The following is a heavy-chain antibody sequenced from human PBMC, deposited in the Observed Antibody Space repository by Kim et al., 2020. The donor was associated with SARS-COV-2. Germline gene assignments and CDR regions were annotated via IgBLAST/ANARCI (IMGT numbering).Heavy chain of an antibody. CDR1: GYTFTSYA. CDR3: ERDSYYDILRYYYYYMDV. CDR2: INAGNGNT. J-gene: IGHJ6*03. Sequence: ASVKVSCKASGYTFTSYAMHWVRQAPGQRLEWMGWINAGNGNTKYSQKFQGRVTITRDTSASTAYTELSSLRSEDTAVYYCERDSYYDILRYYYYYMDVWGKGTTVTVSS. D-gene: IGHD3-9*01. V-gene: IGHV1-3*01.